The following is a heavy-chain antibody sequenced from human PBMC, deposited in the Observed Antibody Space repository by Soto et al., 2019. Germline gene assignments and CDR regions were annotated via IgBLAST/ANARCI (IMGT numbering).Heavy chain of an antibody. Sequence: QVQLVQSGAEVKKPGASVKVSCKASGYTFTTYGMSWVRQAPGQGLDWMGWISTYNGNTKYAERLQGRVTMTTDTATSTAYMELRSLRTDDTAVYYCARGPTEYNDNSGDYFLDYWGQGTLVTVSS. CDR3: ARGPTEYNDNSGDYFLDY. J-gene: IGHJ4*02. V-gene: IGHV1-18*01. D-gene: IGHD3-22*01. CDR2: ISTYNGNT. CDR1: GYTFTTYG.